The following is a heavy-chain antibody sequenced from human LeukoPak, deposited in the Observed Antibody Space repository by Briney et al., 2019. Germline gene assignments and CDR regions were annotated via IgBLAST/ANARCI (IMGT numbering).Heavy chain of an antibody. J-gene: IGHJ1*01. CDR1: GGSFSGYY. CDR3: ERGPYLGYYARGDRFGYFQH. D-gene: IGHD3-10*01. CDR2: INHSGST. Sequence: SETLSLTCAVYGGSFSGYYWSWIRQPPGEGLEWIGEINHSGSTNYNPSLKSRVTISVDTSKNQFSLKLSSVTAADTAVYYCERGPYLGYYARGDRFGYFQHWGQGTLVTVSS. V-gene: IGHV4-34*01.